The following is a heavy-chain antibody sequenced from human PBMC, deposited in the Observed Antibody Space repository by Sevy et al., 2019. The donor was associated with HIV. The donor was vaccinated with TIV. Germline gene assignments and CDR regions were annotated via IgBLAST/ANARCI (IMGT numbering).Heavy chain of an antibody. D-gene: IGHD2-8*01. J-gene: IGHJ4*02. CDR3: GRGVLTAYVILAEGGVFDY. Sequence: ASVKVSCKASGYTFTSYYMHWVRQAPGQGLEWMGIINPSGGSTSYAQKFQGRVTLTRDTSTSTVYMELSSLRYEDTDVYDWGRGVLTAYVILAEGGVFDYWGQGTLVTVSS. V-gene: IGHV1-46*01. CDR2: INPSGGST. CDR1: GYTFTSYY.